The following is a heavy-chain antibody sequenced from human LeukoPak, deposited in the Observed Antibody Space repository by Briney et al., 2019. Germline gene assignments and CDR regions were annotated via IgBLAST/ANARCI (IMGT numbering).Heavy chain of an antibody. CDR1: GYSFSGTGWY. CDR3: ARDGPAQMVDLDY. Sequence: ASVKVSCKASGYSFSGTGWYLYWLRQAPGQGLECMGWIHPNNGDTAYAQKFEGRVAMTRDTSISTAYMELRRLRPDDTAVYFCARDGPAQMVDLDYWGQGTLVTVSS. CDR2: IHPNNGDT. V-gene: IGHV1-2*02. J-gene: IGHJ4*02. D-gene: IGHD3-10*01.